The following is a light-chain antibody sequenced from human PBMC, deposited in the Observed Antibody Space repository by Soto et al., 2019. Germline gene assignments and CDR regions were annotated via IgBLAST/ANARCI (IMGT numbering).Light chain of an antibody. CDR2: DVS. CDR1: SSDVGGYNS. Sequence: QSALTQPASVSGSPGQSITISCTGTSSDVGGYNSVSWYQHHPDKAPKPMIYDVSNRPSGVSNRFSGSKSGNTASLTISGLQTEDEADYYCSSYTSSTTLGFGTGTKVTVL. J-gene: IGLJ1*01. V-gene: IGLV2-14*03. CDR3: SSYTSSTTLG.